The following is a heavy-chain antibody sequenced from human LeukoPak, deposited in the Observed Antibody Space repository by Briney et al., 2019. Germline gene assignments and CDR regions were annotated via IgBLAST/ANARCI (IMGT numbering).Heavy chain of an antibody. Sequence: PGGSLRLSCAASGFTFSSYSMNWVRQAPGTGLEWVSHISSSSKTIYYADSVKGRFTISRDNAKNSLYLQMSNLRAEDTAVYFCARGGGLDVWGQGATVTVSS. V-gene: IGHV3-48*04. CDR2: ISSSSKTI. D-gene: IGHD3-16*01. CDR1: GFTFSSYS. CDR3: ARGGGLDV. J-gene: IGHJ6*02.